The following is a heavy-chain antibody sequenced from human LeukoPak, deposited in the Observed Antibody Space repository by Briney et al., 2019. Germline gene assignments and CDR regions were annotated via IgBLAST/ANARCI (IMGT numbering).Heavy chain of an antibody. CDR1: GGTFSSYA. CDR2: IIPIFGTA. V-gene: IGHV1-69*05. D-gene: IGHD6-6*01. J-gene: IGHJ6*03. CDR3: ARGSIAARPGYYYYMDV. Sequence: SVKVSCKASGGTFSSYAISWVRQAPGQGLEWMGGIIPIFGTANYAQKFQGRVTITTDGSTSTAYMELSSLRSEDTAVYYCARGSIAARPGYYYYMDVWGKGTTVTVSS.